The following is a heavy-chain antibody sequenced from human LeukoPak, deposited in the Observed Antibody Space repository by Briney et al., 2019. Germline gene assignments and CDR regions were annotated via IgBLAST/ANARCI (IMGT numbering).Heavy chain of an antibody. D-gene: IGHD3-16*01. CDR3: ARASFGSLWYFDL. J-gene: IGHJ2*01. V-gene: IGHV4-34*01. CDR1: GFTFSSYA. CDR2: INHSGST. Sequence: PGGSLRLSCAASGFTFSSYAMSWVRQPPGKGLEWIGEINHSGSTNYNPSLKSRVTISVDTSKNQFSLKLSSVTAADTAVYYCARASFGSLWYFDLWGRGTLVTVSS.